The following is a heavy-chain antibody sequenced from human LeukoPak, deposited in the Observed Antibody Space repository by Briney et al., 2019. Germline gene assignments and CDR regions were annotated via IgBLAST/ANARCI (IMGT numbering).Heavy chain of an antibody. CDR1: GGSISSGAYY. J-gene: IGHJ2*01. D-gene: IGHD2/OR15-2a*01. CDR2: AYYSGST. Sequence: SETLSLTCTVSGGSISSGAYYWGWIRQPPGKGLEWIGSAYYSGSTKYNPFLESRVTISLDTSKNQFSLKVNSVTAADTAVYYCARDSAPVRMSWYFDLWGRGTLVTVSS. V-gene: IGHV4-39*07. CDR3: ARDSAPVRMSWYFDL.